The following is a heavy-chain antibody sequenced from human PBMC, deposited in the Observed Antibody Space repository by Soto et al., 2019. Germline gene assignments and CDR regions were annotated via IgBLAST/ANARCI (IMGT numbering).Heavy chain of an antibody. CDR1: GDSVSSDITS. D-gene: IGHD3-10*01. Sequence: PSKTLSLTCVISGDSVSSDITSWNWIRQSPSRGLEWLGRTYYRSKWFHDYAASVKSRITINPDTSKNQFSLELNSMTPEDTAVYYCARGNALDVWGQGTVVTVSS. CDR2: TYYRSKWFH. CDR3: ARGNALDV. V-gene: IGHV6-1*01. J-gene: IGHJ3*01.